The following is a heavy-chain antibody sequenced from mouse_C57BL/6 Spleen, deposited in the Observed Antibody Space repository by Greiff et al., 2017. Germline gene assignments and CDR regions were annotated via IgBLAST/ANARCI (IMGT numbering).Heavy chain of an antibody. CDR2: ISSGGSYT. V-gene: IGHV5-6*02. CDR3: ARQGEYYGRVYYFDY. D-gene: IGHD1-1*01. CDR1: GFTFSSYG. J-gene: IGHJ2*01. Sequence: EVKLVESGGDLVKPGGSLKLSCAASGFTFSSYGMSWVRQTPDKRLEWVATISSGGSYTYYPDSVKGRFTISRDHAKNTLYLQMSSLKSEDTAMYYCARQGEYYGRVYYFDYGGQGTTLTVSS.